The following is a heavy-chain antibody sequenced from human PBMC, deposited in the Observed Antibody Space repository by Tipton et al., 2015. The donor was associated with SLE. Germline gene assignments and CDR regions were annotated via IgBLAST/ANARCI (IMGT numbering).Heavy chain of an antibody. CDR2: INHSGST. CDR3: ARGGGFDP. D-gene: IGHD3-16*01. J-gene: IGHJ5*02. CDR1: GGSFSGYY. Sequence: GLVKPSETLSLTCAVYGGSFSGYYWSWIRQPPGKGLEWIGEINHSGSTNHNPSLKSRVTISVDTSKNQFSLKLSSVTAADTAVYYCARGGGFDPWGQGTLVTVSS. V-gene: IGHV4-34*01.